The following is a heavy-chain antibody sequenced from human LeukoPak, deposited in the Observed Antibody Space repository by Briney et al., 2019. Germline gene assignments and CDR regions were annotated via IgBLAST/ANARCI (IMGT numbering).Heavy chain of an antibody. Sequence: GGSLSLSCAASGFTFSSYAMSWVGQAPGKGLEWFSGISGSGGSTYYADSVKGRFTISRDNSKNTLYLQMNSLRAEDTALYYCAKDLPLCNYGYFDYWGQGTLVTVSS. D-gene: IGHD5-24*01. CDR2: ISGSGGST. CDR3: AKDLPLCNYGYFDY. J-gene: IGHJ4*02. CDR1: GFTFSSYA. V-gene: IGHV3-23*01.